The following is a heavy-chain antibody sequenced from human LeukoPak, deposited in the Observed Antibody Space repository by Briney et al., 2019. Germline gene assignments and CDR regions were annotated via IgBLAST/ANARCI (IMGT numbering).Heavy chain of an antibody. V-gene: IGHV1-69*05. Sequence: SVKVSCKASGGTFSSYAISWVRQAPGQGLEWMGGIIPIFGTANYAQKFQGRVTITTDESTSTAYMELSSLRSEDTAVYYCATEAAMSGLGWFDPWGQGTLVTVSS. J-gene: IGHJ5*02. CDR1: GGTFSSYA. D-gene: IGHD2-2*01. CDR2: IIPIFGTA. CDR3: ATEAAMSGLGWFDP.